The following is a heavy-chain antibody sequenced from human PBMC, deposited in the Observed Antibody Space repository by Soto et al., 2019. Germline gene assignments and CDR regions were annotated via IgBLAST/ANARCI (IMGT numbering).Heavy chain of an antibody. CDR3: ARGGIPAEGYYYGMDV. CDR1: GFTVSSNY. CDR2: LYSGDNT. J-gene: IGHJ6*02. Sequence: EVQLVESGGGLIQPGGSLRLSCAASGFTVSSNYMSWVRQAPGKGLNWVSILYSGDNTYYADSVKGRFTISRDNSKNTLNRQMNSLRAEDTAVYFCARGGIPAEGYYYGMDVWGQGTTVTVSS. V-gene: IGHV3-53*01. D-gene: IGHD6-13*01.